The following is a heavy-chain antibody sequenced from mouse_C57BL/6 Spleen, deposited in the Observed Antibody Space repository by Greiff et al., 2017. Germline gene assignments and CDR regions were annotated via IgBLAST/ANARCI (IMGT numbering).Heavy chain of an antibody. D-gene: IGHD2-3*01. CDR2: IYPGIGNT. J-gene: IGHJ3*01. Sequence: VQLQESGAELVRPGASVKLSCKASGYTFTDYYINWVKQRPGQGLEWIGRIYPGIGNTYYNEKFKGKATLTAEKSSSTAYMQLSSLTSEDSPVYFCARERDGLFAYWGQGTLVTVSA. V-gene: IGHV1-76*01. CDR1: GYTFTDYY. CDR3: ARERDGLFAY.